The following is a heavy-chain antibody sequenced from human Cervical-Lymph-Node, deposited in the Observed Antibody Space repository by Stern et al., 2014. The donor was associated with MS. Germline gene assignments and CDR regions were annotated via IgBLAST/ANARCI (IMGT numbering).Heavy chain of an antibody. V-gene: IGHV2-5*02. CDR1: GFSLSTSGVG. D-gene: IGHD4-17*01. Sequence: QVTLKESGPTLVKPTQTLTLTCTFSGFSLSTSGVGVGWIRQPPGKALEWLALNSWDDVKRHRPSLKSKPTSTKDTTTNHEELNMTNMDPVDTATYYCAHRPRKHYGWFDPWGQGTLVTVSS. CDR2: NSWDDVK. CDR3: AHRPRKHYGWFDP. J-gene: IGHJ5*02.